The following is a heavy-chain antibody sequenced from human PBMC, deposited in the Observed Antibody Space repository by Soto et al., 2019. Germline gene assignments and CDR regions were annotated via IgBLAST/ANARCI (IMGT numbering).Heavy chain of an antibody. CDR1: GGSFSGYY. V-gene: IGHV4-34*01. Sequence: QLQLQQWGAGLLKPSETLSLTCAVYGGSFSGYYWSWIRHPPGKGLEWIGEINHSGSTNDNPSLKSRVTISLDAPKDQCSLKLSSVNAAYRAVYYCARGGSSAHPLFYYWGQGPLVNASS. J-gene: IGHJ4*02. D-gene: IGHD3-10*01. CDR3: ARGGSSAHPLFYY. CDR2: INHSGST.